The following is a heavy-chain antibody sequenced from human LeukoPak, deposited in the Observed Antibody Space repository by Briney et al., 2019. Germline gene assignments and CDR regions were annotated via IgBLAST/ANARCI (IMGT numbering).Heavy chain of an antibody. CDR2: IYYSGST. CDR1: GGSISSHY. CDR3: ARAPNYDFWSGYYGSPYYYYYMDV. J-gene: IGHJ6*03. Sequence: SETLSLTCTVSGGSISSHYWSWIRQPPGKGLEWIGYIYYSGSTNYNPSLKSRVTISVDASKNQFSLKLSSVTAADTAVYYCARAPNYDFWSGYYGSPYYYYYMDVWGKGTTVTVSS. D-gene: IGHD3-3*01. V-gene: IGHV4-59*11.